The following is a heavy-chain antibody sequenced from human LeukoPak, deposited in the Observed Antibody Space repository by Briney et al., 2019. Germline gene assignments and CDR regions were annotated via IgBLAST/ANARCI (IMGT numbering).Heavy chain of an antibody. J-gene: IGHJ6*04. CDR3: AELGITMIGGV. CDR1: GFTFSSYW. D-gene: IGHD3-10*02. CDR2: IKQDGSEK. Sequence: GGSLRLSCAASGFTFSSYWMSWVRQAPGKGLEWVANIKQDGSEKYYVDSVKGRFTISRDNAKNSLYLQMNSLKAEDMAVYYCAELGITMIGGVWGKGTTVTISS. V-gene: IGHV3-7*01.